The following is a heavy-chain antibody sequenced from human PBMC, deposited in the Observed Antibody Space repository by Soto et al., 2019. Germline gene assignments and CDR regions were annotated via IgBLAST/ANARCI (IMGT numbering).Heavy chain of an antibody. Sequence: PSETLSLTCTVSGGSISSSSYYWGWIRQPPGKGLEWIGSIYYSGSTYYNPYLKSRVTISVDTSKNQFSLKLSSVTAADTAVYYCARHPDYGVDAFDIWGQGTMVTVSS. J-gene: IGHJ3*02. CDR2: IYYSGST. D-gene: IGHD4-17*01. CDR1: GGSISSSSYY. V-gene: IGHV4-39*01. CDR3: ARHPDYGVDAFDI.